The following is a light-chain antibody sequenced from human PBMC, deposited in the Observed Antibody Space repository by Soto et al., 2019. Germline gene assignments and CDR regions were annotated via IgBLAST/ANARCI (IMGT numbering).Light chain of an antibody. CDR2: GAS. V-gene: IGKV3-15*01. CDR1: QDIRSS. Sequence: EIVMTQSPATLSVSPGERVTLSCRASQDIRSSLAWYQQKPGQAPRLLIYGASIRATGVPATFSGSGSGTEVTLSISSLQSEHLGVYYCQQDSSWPRTFGGGTKVEIK. J-gene: IGKJ4*01. CDR3: QQDSSWPRT.